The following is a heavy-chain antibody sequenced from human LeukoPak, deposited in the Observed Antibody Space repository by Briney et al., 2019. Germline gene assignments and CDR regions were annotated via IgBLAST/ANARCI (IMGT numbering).Heavy chain of an antibody. CDR2: ISSSSSYI. J-gene: IGHJ3*02. Sequence: GGSLRLSCAASGFTFSSYSMNWVRQAPGKGLEWVSSISSSSSYIYYADSVKGRFTISRDNAKNSLYLQMNSLRAEDTAVYYCAGYSYGTEAFDIWGQGTMVTVSS. CDR1: GFTFSSYS. D-gene: IGHD5-18*01. V-gene: IGHV3-21*01. CDR3: AGYSYGTEAFDI.